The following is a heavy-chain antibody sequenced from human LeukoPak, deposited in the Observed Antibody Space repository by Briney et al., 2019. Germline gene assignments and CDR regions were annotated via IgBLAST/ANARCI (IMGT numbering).Heavy chain of an antibody. V-gene: IGHV3-33*01. Sequence: GRSLRLSCAASGFTFSSYGVHWVRQAPGKGLEWVAVIWYDGSNKYYADSVKGRFTISRDNSKNTLYLQMNSLRAEDTAVYYCASQSSGGFFEDYWGQGTLVTVSS. CDR2: IWYDGSNK. CDR3: ASQSSGGFFEDY. J-gene: IGHJ4*02. CDR1: GFTFSSYG. D-gene: IGHD3-3*01.